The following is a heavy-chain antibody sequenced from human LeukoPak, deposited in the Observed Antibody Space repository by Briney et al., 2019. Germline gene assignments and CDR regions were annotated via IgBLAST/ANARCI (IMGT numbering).Heavy chain of an antibody. J-gene: IGHJ5*02. V-gene: IGHV3-74*01. D-gene: IGHD2-15*01. CDR2: INSDGSST. CDR3: ARDKGYCSGGSCYLNWFDP. Sequence: GGSLRLSCAASGFTFSSYWMHWVRQAPGKGLVWVSRINSDGSSTTYADSVKGRFTISRDNAKNTLYLQMNSLRAEDTAVYYCARDKGYCSGGSCYLNWFDPWGQGTLVTVSS. CDR1: GFTFSSYW.